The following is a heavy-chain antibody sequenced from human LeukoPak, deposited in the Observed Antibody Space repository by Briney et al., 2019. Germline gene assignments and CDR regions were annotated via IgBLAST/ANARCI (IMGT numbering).Heavy chain of an antibody. V-gene: IGHV1-2*06. J-gene: IGHJ4*02. D-gene: IGHD1-26*01. CDR3: ARSGVMGSFGDY. Sequence: ASVKISCKASGYTFTGYYMHWVRQAPGQGLEWMGRINPNSGGTNYAQKFQGRVTMTRDTSISTAYMELSRLRSDDTAVYYCARSGVMGSFGDYWGQGTLVTVSS. CDR1: GYTFTGYY. CDR2: INPNSGGT.